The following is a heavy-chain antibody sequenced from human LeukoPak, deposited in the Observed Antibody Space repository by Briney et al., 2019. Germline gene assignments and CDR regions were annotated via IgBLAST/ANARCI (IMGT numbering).Heavy chain of an antibody. Sequence: SETLSLTCAVYGGSFSGYYWSWIRQPPGKGLEWIGEINHSGSTNYNPSLESRVTISVDTSKNQFSLKLSSVTAADTAVYYCAGVSYHDSSGYYHYFDYWGQGTLVSVSS. D-gene: IGHD3-22*01. CDR2: INHSGST. CDR3: AGVSYHDSSGYYHYFDY. CDR1: GGSFSGYY. J-gene: IGHJ4*02. V-gene: IGHV4-34*01.